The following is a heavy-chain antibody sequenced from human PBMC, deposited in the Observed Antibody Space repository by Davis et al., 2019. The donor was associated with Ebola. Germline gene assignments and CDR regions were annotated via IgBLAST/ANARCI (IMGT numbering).Heavy chain of an antibody. V-gene: IGHV4-31*03. CDR1: GGSVSIGGYY. CDR3: ARGPAYYFDY. Sequence: PSETLSLTCSVSGGSVSIGGYYWTWIRQHPGKGLEWIGYIYYSGTTFYNPSLKSRVTISVDTSKNQFSLKLSSVTAADTAVYYCARGPAYYFDYWGQGSLVTVSS. J-gene: IGHJ4*02. CDR2: IYYSGTT.